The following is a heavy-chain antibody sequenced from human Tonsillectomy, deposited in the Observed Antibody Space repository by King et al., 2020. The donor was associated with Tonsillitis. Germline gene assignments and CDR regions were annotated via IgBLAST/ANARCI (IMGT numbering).Heavy chain of an antibody. D-gene: IGHD5-18*01. CDR3: AGHEGPGRVVDIAMEY. CDR2: IYYSRST. CDR1: GDSVSSSSFY. V-gene: IGHV4-39*07. Sequence: LQLQESGPGLVKPSETLSLTCTVSGDSVSSSSFYWGWIRQPPGEGLEWIGSIYYSRSTYYNPSLKSRVTISLDTSKNQFSLKLNFVAAADTAVYYCAGHEGPGRVVDIAMEYRGQGTLVIVSS. J-gene: IGHJ4*02.